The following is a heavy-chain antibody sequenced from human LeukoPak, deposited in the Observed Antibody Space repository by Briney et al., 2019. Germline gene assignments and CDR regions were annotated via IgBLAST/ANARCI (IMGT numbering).Heavy chain of an antibody. Sequence: PGGSLRLSCAASGFTFSSYSTNWVRQAPGKGLEWVSSISSSSSYIYYADSVKGRFTISRDNAKNSLYLQMNSLRAEDTAVYCCARGPQWLEGYFDYWGQGTLVTVSS. CDR2: ISSSSSYI. CDR3: ARGPQWLEGYFDY. D-gene: IGHD6-19*01. V-gene: IGHV3-21*01. J-gene: IGHJ4*02. CDR1: GFTFSSYS.